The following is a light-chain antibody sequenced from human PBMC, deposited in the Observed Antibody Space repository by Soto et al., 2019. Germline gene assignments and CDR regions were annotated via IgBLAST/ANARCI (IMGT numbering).Light chain of an antibody. CDR2: AAS. J-gene: IGKJ2*02. CDR3: HQCRSSPSCT. V-gene: IGKV3-20*01. CDR1: RSFASSY. Sequence: DIVLTQSPATLSLSPGERATLSCRASRSFASSYLAWSQHKPGQAPRILIYAASIRATCIPDRFIGRGSATACTLTIGALEADESAVYYCHQCRSSPSCTFRQWTKLEIK.